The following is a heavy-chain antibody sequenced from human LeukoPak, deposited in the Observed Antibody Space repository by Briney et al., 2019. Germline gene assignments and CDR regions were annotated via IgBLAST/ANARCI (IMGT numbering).Heavy chain of an antibody. CDR3: ARGTRDGFDY. V-gene: IGHV3-7*05. J-gene: IGHJ4*02. D-gene: IGHD2-8*02. CDR1: GFTFSNYY. Sequence: PGGALRLFCAASGFTFSNYYMSWVRQAPGKGLEWVANINLDGDEQNYVDSVKGRFTISRSNAKNSLYLQMNSLRAEDTAMYFCARGTRDGFDYWGQGTLVTVSS. CDR2: INLDGDEQ.